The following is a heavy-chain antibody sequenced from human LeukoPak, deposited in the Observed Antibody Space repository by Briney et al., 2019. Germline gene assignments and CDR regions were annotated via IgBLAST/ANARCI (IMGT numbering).Heavy chain of an antibody. D-gene: IGHD2-2*01. Sequence: SETLSLTYTVSGYSISSGYYWGWIRQPPGKGLEWIGSIYHSGSTYYNPSLKSRVTISVDTSKNQFSLKLSSVTAADTAVYYCARDLPGIVVVPAAKRGAFDIWGQGTMVTVSS. CDR1: GYSISSGYY. CDR3: ARDLPGIVVVPAAKRGAFDI. J-gene: IGHJ3*02. CDR2: IYHSGST. V-gene: IGHV4-38-2*02.